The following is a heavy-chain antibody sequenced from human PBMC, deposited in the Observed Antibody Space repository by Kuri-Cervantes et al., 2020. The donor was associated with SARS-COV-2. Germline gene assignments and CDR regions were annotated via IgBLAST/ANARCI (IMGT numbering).Heavy chain of an antibody. CDR1: GGTFSSYT. Sequence: ASVKVSCQASGGTFSSYTISWVRQAPGQGLEWMGWISAYNGNTNYAQKLQGRVTMTTDTSTSTAYMELRSLSSDDTAVYYCARGEKITIFGVVTDEVYFDYWGQGTLVTVSS. CDR3: ARGEKITIFGVVTDEVYFDY. J-gene: IGHJ4*02. D-gene: IGHD3-3*01. CDR2: ISAYNGNT. V-gene: IGHV1-18*01.